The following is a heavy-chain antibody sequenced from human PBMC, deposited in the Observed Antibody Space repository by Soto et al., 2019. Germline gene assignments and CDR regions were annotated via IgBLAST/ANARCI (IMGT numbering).Heavy chain of an antibody. V-gene: IGHV1-18*01. Sequence: QVQLVQSGAEVKKPGASVKVSCKASGYTFTSYGISWVRQAPGQGLEWMGWISAYNGNTNYAQKLQGRVTMTTDTSSSTVYRELRSLRSDDPAVYYCAREGLLWFGELSYYYYGMDVWGQGTTVTVSS. CDR3: AREGLLWFGELSYYYYGMDV. CDR2: ISAYNGNT. J-gene: IGHJ6*02. D-gene: IGHD3-10*01. CDR1: GYTFTSYG.